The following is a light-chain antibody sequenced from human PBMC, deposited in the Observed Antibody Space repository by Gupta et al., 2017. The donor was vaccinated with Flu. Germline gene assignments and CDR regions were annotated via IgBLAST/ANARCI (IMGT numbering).Light chain of an antibody. V-gene: IGKV3-20*01. J-gene: IGKJ1*01. CDR1: QSVSSSY. Sequence: ERATLSCRASQSVSSSYLAWYQQKPGQAPRLLIYGASSRATGIPDRFSGGGSGTDFTRTISRLEPEDFAGYYCQHYGSSLWTFGQGTKVEIK. CDR2: GAS. CDR3: QHYGSSLWT.